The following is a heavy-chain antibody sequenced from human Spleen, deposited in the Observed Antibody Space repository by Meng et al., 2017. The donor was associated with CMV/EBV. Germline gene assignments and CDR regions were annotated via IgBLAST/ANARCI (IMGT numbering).Heavy chain of an antibody. D-gene: IGHD2-21*01. Sequence: SETLSLTCAVYGGSLSGYYWTWIRQPPGKGLEWIGEINHSGSTNYNPSLNSRVTISVDTSKNQFSLKVSSVTAADTAVYYCARQHIVVVIATPAYGMDVWGQGTTVTVSS. CDR3: ARQHIVVVIATPAYGMDV. J-gene: IGHJ6*02. CDR1: GGSLSGYY. V-gene: IGHV4-34*01. CDR2: INHSGST.